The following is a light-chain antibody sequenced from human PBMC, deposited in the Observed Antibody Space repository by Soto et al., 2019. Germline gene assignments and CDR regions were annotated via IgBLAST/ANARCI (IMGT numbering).Light chain of an antibody. CDR2: AAS. V-gene: IGKV1-39*01. Sequence: DIQMYQSPSSLSASVGDRVTITCRASQSISSYLNWYQQKPGKAPKLLIYAASSLQSGVPSRFSGSGSGTDFTLTISSLQPEDFATYYCQQSYSTPPTFGGGTKVDVK. J-gene: IGKJ4*01. CDR3: QQSYSTPPT. CDR1: QSISSY.